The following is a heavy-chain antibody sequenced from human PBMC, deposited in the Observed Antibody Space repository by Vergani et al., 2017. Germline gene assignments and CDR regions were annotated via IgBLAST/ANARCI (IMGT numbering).Heavy chain of an antibody. CDR3: ARGRPVVPAAMSYYYMDV. CDR1: GGTFSSYA. CDR2: IIPIFGTA. J-gene: IGHJ6*03. Sequence: QVQLVQSGAEVKKPGASVKVSCKASGGTFSSYAISWVRQAPGQGLEWMGGIIPIFGTANYAQKFQGRVTITADDSTSTAYMELSSLRSEDTAVYYCARGRPVVPAAMSYYYMDVWGKGTTVTVSS. V-gene: IGHV1-69*13. D-gene: IGHD2-2*01.